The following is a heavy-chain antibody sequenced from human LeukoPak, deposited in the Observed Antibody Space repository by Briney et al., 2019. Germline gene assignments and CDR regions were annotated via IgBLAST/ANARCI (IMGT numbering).Heavy chain of an antibody. CDR3: AKRIAVAGSPYYFDY. D-gene: IGHD6-19*01. CDR1: GGSISSYY. Sequence: SETLSLTCTVSGGSISSYYWSWIRQPPGKGVEWIGYIYYSGSTNYNPSLKSRVTISVDTSKNQFSLKLSSVTAADTSVYYCAKRIAVAGSPYYFDYWGQGTLVTVSS. J-gene: IGHJ4*02. V-gene: IGHV4-59*08. CDR2: IYYSGST.